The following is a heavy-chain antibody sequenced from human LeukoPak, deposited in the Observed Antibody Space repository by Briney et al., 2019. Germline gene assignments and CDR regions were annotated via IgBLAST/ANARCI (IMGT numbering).Heavy chain of an antibody. J-gene: IGHJ5*02. V-gene: IGHV1-69*06. Sequence: SVKVSCKASGGTFSSYAISWVRQAPGQGLEWMGGIIPIFGTANYAQKFQGRVTITADKSTSTAYMELSSLRSEDTAVYYCARDPTRSGYYYDSSGSDWFDPWGQGTLVTVSS. CDR2: IIPIFGTA. D-gene: IGHD3-22*01. CDR3: ARDPTRSGYYYDSSGSDWFDP. CDR1: GGTFSSYA.